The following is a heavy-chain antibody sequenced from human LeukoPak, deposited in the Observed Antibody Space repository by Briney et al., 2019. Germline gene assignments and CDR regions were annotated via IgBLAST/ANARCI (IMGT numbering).Heavy chain of an antibody. CDR3: ASPGSMITFGGVIGAFGLDYGMDV. Sequence: PAGGSLRLSCAASGFTFSSYAMSWVRQAPGKGLEWVSAISGGGGSTYYADSVKGRFTISRDNSKNTLYLQMNSLRAEDTAVYYCASPGSMITFGGVIGAFGLDYGMDVWGQGTTVTASS. CDR1: GFTFSSYA. V-gene: IGHV3-23*01. CDR2: ISGGGGST. D-gene: IGHD3-16*02. J-gene: IGHJ6*02.